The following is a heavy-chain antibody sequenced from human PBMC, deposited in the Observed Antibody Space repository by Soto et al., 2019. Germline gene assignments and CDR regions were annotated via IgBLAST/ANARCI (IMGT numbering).Heavy chain of an antibody. D-gene: IGHD1-26*01. CDR1: GFTFSSYG. J-gene: IGHJ4*02. V-gene: IGHV3-30*18. CDR3: AKDSGWELLQFHYFDY. CDR2: ISYDGSNK. Sequence: GGSLRLSCAASGFTFSSYGMHWVRQAPGKGLEWVAVISYDGSNKYYADSVKGRFTISRDNSKNTLYLQMNSLRAEDTAVYYCAKDSGWELLQFHYFDYWGQGNLVTVSS.